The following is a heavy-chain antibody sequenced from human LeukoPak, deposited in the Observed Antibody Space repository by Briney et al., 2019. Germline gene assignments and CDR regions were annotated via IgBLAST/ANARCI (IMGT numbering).Heavy chain of an antibody. V-gene: IGHV3-21*01. CDR3: ASAAIAAADLYSEY. Sequence: GGSLRLSCAASGFTFSTYSMNWVRQAPGKGLEWVSSISSTSTYVYYADSVKGRFAISRDNSKNTLFLQMNSLRADDTAVYYCASAAIAAADLYSEYWGQGTLVTVSS. D-gene: IGHD6-13*01. J-gene: IGHJ4*02. CDR2: ISSTSTYV. CDR1: GFTFSTYS.